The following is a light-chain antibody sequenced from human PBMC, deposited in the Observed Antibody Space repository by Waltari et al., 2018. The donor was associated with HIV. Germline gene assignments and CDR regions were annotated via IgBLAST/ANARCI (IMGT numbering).Light chain of an antibody. Sequence: QSLVTQPPSVSGTPGQTVTISCSGTRSNIGLSTVNWYQQLPRTPPKVVIHSTDQRPSGVPDRFSASKSGTSAFLAISGLQSEDEADYFCGVWDDSLQGPVFGGGTKLTVL. V-gene: IGLV1-44*01. CDR3: GVWDDSLQGPV. J-gene: IGLJ3*02. CDR1: RSNIGLST. CDR2: STD.